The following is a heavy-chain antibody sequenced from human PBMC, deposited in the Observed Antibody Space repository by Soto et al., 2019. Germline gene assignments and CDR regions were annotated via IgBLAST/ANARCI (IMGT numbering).Heavy chain of an antibody. J-gene: IGHJ6*02. CDR2: ISPYDDNT. V-gene: IGHV1-18*01. CDR3: ARGGYYDSSGSRNYHYYGMDA. D-gene: IGHD3-22*01. CDR1: GYTFNSYG. Sequence: SGTEVKKPGASVKVSCKASGYTFNSYGISWVRQAPGQGLEWMDWISPYDDNTNYAQNLQGRVTMTTDTSTRTAYMELRSLRSDDTAVYYCARGGYYDSSGSRNYHYYGMDAWGQGTTVTVS.